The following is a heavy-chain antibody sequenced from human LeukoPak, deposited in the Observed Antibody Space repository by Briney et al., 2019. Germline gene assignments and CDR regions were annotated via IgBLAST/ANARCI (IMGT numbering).Heavy chain of an antibody. CDR1: GGSISSSSYY. D-gene: IGHD6-13*01. CDR3: ARHLRGEQQLSGFDY. V-gene: IGHV4-39*01. Sequence: SETLSLTCTVSGGSISSSSYYWGWIRQPPGKGLEWIGSIYYSGSTNYNPSLKSRVTISVDTSKNQFSLRPSSVTAADTAVYYCARHLRGEQQLSGFDYWGQGTPVTVSS. CDR2: IYYSGST. J-gene: IGHJ4*02.